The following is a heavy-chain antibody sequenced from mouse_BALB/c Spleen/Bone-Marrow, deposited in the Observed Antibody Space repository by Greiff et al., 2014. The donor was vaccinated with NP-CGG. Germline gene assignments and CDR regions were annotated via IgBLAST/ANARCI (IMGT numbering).Heavy chain of an antibody. J-gene: IGHJ4*01. V-gene: IGHV14-3*02. D-gene: IGHD2-4*01. CDR1: GFNIKDTY. Sequence: EVKVVESGAELVKPVASVKLSCTASGFNIKDTYMHWVKQRPEQGLEWIGRIDPANGNTKYDPKFQGKATITADTSSNTAYLQLSSLTSEDTAVYYCAGFGITKEEGYYYAMDYWGQGTSVTVSS. CDR2: IDPANGNT. CDR3: AGFGITKEEGYYYAMDY.